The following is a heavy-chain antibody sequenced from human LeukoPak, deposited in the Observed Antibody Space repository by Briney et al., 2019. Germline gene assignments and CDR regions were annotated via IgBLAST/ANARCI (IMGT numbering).Heavy chain of an antibody. V-gene: IGHV3-21*01. CDR3: AREDNVDY. CDR2: ISSSSSYI. CDR1: GFTFSSYS. D-gene: IGHD1-14*01. Sequence: MSGGSLRLXCAASGFTFSSYSMNWVRQAPGKGLEWVSSISSSSSYIYYADSVKGRFTISRDNAKNSLYLQMNSLRAEDTAVYYCAREDNVDYWGQGTLVTASS. J-gene: IGHJ4*02.